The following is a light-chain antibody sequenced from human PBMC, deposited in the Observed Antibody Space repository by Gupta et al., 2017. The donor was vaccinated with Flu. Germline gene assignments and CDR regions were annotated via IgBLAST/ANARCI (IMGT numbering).Light chain of an antibody. CDR1: SNDVGKYNL. CDR3: CQYVSSNMWV. Sequence: HSALTQPASVSGSPGQSITITSTGTSNDVGKYNLVSWYQQHPAQALKLMIYEGSRRPAGLSGCFSDSESANTASLTIFAPEAEDDAYYYCCQYVSSNMWVFGGGTTLTVL. V-gene: IGLV2-23*01. J-gene: IGLJ3*02. CDR2: EGS.